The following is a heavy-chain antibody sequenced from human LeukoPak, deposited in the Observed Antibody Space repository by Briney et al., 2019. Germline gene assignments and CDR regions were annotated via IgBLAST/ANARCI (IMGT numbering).Heavy chain of an antibody. CDR2: IYYSGST. V-gene: IGHV4-59*01. Sequence: SETLSLTCTVSGGSISSYYWSWIRQPPGKGLEWIGYIYYSGSTNYNPSLKSRVTISVDTSKNQFSLKLSSVTAADTAVYYCAREGYSYGYGATETYFDYWGQGTLVTVSS. CDR1: GGSISSYY. D-gene: IGHD5-18*01. J-gene: IGHJ4*02. CDR3: AREGYSYGYGATETYFDY.